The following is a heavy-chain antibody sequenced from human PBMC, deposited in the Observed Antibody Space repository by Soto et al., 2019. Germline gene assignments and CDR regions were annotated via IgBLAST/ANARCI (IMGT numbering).Heavy chain of an antibody. Sequence: PGGSLRLSCAASGFTFSSYSMNWVRQAPGKGLEWVSYISSSVTSIHYADSVKGRFTISRDNAKNSLYLQMSSLRDEDTAVYYCASITHNDYGLFWGQGVLVTVSS. CDR1: GFTFSSYS. CDR2: ISSSVTSI. CDR3: ASITHNDYGLF. D-gene: IGHD4-17*01. V-gene: IGHV3-48*02. J-gene: IGHJ4*02.